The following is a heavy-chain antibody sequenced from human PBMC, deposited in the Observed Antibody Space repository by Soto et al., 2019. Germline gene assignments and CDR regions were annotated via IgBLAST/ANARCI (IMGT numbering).Heavy chain of an antibody. D-gene: IGHD4-17*01. J-gene: IGHJ6*02. CDR3: VREDGDYPDYYYGMDV. CDR1: GGTFSSYA. Sequence: QVQLVQSGAEVKKPGSSVKVSCKASGGTFSSYAISWVRQAPGQGLEWMGGIIPIFGTANYAQKFQGRVTITADESTSTAYMELSSLRSEVTAVYYCVREDGDYPDYYYGMDVWGQGTTVTVSS. CDR2: IIPIFGTA. V-gene: IGHV1-69*01.